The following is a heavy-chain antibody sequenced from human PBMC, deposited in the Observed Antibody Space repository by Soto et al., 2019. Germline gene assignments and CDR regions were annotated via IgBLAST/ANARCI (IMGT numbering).Heavy chain of an antibody. CDR3: ASPVVVTAFDAFHI. Sequence: SETLSLTCTVSGGSISSSRYYWGWIRQPPGKGLEWIGTIYYSGNTYYNPSLKSRVTISIDTSKNQFSLKLSSVTAADTAVYYCASPVVVTAFDAFHIWGQPTMVTVSS. CDR2: IYYSGNT. V-gene: IGHV4-39*01. D-gene: IGHD2-21*02. CDR1: GGSISSSRYY. J-gene: IGHJ3*02.